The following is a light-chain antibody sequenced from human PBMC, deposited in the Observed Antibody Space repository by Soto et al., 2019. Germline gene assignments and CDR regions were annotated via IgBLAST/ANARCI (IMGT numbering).Light chain of an antibody. CDR2: GAS. Sequence: EIVLTQSPGTLSLSPGDRATLSCRASQSVTSNFLAWYQQKPGQAPRLLLYGASRRALGIPDRFSGSGSGTDFTLTISRLEPEDFAVYCCQQYDTSPPLTFGGGTKVEIK. CDR1: QSVTSNF. V-gene: IGKV3-20*01. J-gene: IGKJ4*01. CDR3: QQYDTSPPLT.